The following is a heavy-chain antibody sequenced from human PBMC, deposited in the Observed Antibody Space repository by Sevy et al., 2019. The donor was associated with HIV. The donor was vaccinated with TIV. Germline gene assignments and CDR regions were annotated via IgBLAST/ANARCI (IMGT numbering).Heavy chain of an antibody. CDR3: ARMVWFGELTEDY. Sequence: GGSLRLSCAASGFTFSSYAMSWVRQAPGKGLEWVSAISGSGGSTYYADSVKGRFTISRDNSKNTLYLQMNSLRAEDTAVYYCARMVWFGELTEDYWGQGTLVTVSS. V-gene: IGHV3-23*01. D-gene: IGHD3-10*01. CDR2: ISGSGGST. J-gene: IGHJ4*02. CDR1: GFTFSSYA.